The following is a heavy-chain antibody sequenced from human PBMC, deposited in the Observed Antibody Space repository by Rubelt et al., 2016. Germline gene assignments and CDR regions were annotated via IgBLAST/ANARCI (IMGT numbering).Heavy chain of an antibody. CDR2: IRSKANSYAT. J-gene: IGHJ4*02. Sequence: GLEWVGRIRSKANSYATAYAASVKGRFTISRDDSKNTAYLQMNSLKTEDTAVYYCTRHDHDFWSGYYGDWGQGTLVTVSS. CDR3: TRHDHDFWSGYYGD. V-gene: IGHV3-73*01. D-gene: IGHD3-3*01.